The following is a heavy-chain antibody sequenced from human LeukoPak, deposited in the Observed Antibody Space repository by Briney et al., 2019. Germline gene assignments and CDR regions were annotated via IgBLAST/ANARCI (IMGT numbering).Heavy chain of an antibody. Sequence: PGGSLRLSCAASGFTFSTYSMNWVRQAPGKGLEWVSSIISSSTTYIYYADSVKGRFTISRDNAKNSLYLQMNSLRADDTAVYYCARGQPRRYGSGTYSFDYWGLGTLLTVSS. J-gene: IGHJ4*02. CDR1: GFTFSTYS. D-gene: IGHD3-10*01. V-gene: IGHV3-21*01. CDR3: ARGQPRRYGSGTYSFDY. CDR2: IISSSTTYI.